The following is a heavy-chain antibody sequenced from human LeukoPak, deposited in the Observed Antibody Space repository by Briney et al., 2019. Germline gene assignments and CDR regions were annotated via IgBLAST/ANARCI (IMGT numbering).Heavy chain of an antibody. CDR2: IYHSGST. V-gene: IGHV4-4*02. Sequence: SEPLSLTCAVSGGPISSSNWWSWVRQPPGKGLEWIGEIYHSGSTIYNPSLKSRVTISVDTSKNQFSLKLSSVTAADTAVYYCARRLYCSSTSCHDAYYYYTDVWGKGTTVTVSS. CDR1: GGPISSSNW. J-gene: IGHJ6*03. CDR3: ARRLYCSSTSCHDAYYYYTDV. D-gene: IGHD2-2*01.